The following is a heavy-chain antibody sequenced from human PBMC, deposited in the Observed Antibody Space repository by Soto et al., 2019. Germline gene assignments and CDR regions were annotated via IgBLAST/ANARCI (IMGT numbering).Heavy chain of an antibody. Sequence: QVQLVQSGAEVKKPGSSVKVSCKASGGTFSSYTISWVRQAPGQGLEWMGRIIPILGIANYAQKFQGRVTITADKSTSTAYMELSSLRSEDTAVYYCARGIAAAGMRSWFDPWRQGTLVTVSS. V-gene: IGHV1-69*02. CDR3: ARGIAAAGMRSWFDP. J-gene: IGHJ5*02. CDR2: IIPILGIA. CDR1: GGTFSSYT. D-gene: IGHD6-13*01.